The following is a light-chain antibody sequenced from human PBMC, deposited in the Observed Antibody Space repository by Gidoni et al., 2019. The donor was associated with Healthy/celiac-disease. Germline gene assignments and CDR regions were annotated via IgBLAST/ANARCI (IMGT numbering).Light chain of an antibody. CDR2: RNN. CDR3: AAWDDSLSGVV. Sequence: QSVLTQPPSASGTTGQRVTISCSGSSSNIGSNYVYWYQQLPGTAPKLLIYRNNQRPSGVPDRFSGSKSGTSASLALSGLRSEDEADYYCAAWDDSLSGVVFGGGTKLTVL. CDR1: SSNIGSNY. J-gene: IGLJ2*01. V-gene: IGLV1-47*01.